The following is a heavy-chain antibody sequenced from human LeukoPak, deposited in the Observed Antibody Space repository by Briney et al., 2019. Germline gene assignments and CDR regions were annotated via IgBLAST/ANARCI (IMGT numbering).Heavy chain of an antibody. CDR2: MNPYSGDR. V-gene: IGHV1-8*03. CDR3: ARTTSLTASGYDY. CDR1: GYTFTTYH. Sequence: ASVKVSCKTSGYTFTTYHINWVRQANGQGLEWLGWMNPYSGDRGYEQKFQGRLSITSDTSISTAYMELSSLRSDDTAVYFCARTTSLTASGYDYWGQGTLVTVSS. D-gene: IGHD4-17*01. J-gene: IGHJ4*02.